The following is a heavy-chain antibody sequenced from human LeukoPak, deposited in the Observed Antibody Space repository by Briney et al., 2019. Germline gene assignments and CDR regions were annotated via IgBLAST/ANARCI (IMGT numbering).Heavy chain of an antibody. Sequence: GGSLRLSCAASGFTFSNYAMTWVRQAPGKGLECVSGIIFSGTNTYYADSVKGRFTISRDNSKNTVYLHMNSLRAEDTAVYYCAKDRSSSFPGAFDNWGQGTLVTVSS. J-gene: IGHJ4*02. CDR3: AKDRSSSFPGAFDN. CDR2: IIFSGTNT. D-gene: IGHD7-27*01. V-gene: IGHV3-23*01. CDR1: GFTFSNYA.